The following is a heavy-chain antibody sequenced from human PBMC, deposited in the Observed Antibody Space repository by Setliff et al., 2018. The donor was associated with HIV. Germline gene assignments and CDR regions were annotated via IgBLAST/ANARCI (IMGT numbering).Heavy chain of an antibody. CDR3: ARGDCGGDCQYFHYYYMDV. Sequence: RASVKVSCKASGGTFNTYAITWVRQAPGQGPEWMGGLIPVFGTPNYAQKFQGRVTITTDESTSTAYMELSSLRSDDTAVYYCARGDCGGDCQYFHYYYMDVWGKGTTVTVSS. CDR2: LIPVFGTP. V-gene: IGHV1-69*05. CDR1: GGTFNTYA. D-gene: IGHD2-21*02. J-gene: IGHJ6*03.